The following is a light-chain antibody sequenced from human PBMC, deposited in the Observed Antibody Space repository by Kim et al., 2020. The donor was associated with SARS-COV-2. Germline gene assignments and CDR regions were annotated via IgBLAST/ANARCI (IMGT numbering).Light chain of an antibody. CDR3: QSGDSSGTYRV. CDR1: ALPKQY. Sequence: SYELTQPPSVSVSPGQTARITCSGDALPKQYAYWYQQKPGQAPVLVIYKDSERPSGIPERFSGSSSGTTVTLTISGVQAEDEADYYCQSGDSSGTYRVFG. V-gene: IGLV3-25*03. CDR2: KDS. J-gene: IGLJ1*01.